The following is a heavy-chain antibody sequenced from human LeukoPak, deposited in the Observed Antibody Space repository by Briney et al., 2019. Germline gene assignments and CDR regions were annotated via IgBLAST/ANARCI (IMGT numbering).Heavy chain of an antibody. D-gene: IGHD2/OR15-2a*01. J-gene: IGHJ6*03. CDR3: AKEGRTTYYYYYYMDV. Sequence: PGGSLRLSCAASGFTFSSYAMSWVRQAPGKGLGWVSAISGSGGSTYYADSVKGRFTISRDNAKNSLYLQMNSLRAEDTAVYYCAKEGRTTYYYYYYMDVWGKGTTVTISS. CDR1: GFTFSSYA. V-gene: IGHV3-23*01. CDR2: ISGSGGST.